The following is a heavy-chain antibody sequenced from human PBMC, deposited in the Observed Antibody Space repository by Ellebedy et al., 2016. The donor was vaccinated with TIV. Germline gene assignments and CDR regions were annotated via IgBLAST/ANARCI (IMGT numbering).Heavy chain of an antibody. Sequence: GESLKISCAASGFTFSDYYMSWIRQAPGKGLEWVSYISSSGSTIYYADSVKGRFTISRDNAKNSRYLQMNSLRAADTAVYYCAREERGVGATKGIYWGQGTLVTVSS. V-gene: IGHV3-11*01. J-gene: IGHJ4*02. CDR1: GFTFSDYY. D-gene: IGHD1-26*01. CDR2: ISSSGSTI. CDR3: AREERGVGATKGIY.